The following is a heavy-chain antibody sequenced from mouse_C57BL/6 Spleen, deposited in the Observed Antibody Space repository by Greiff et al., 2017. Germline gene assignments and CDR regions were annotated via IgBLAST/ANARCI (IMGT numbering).Heavy chain of an antibody. CDR2: IWGDGST. Sequence: PCLLAPSQSLSITCTVSGFSLTSYGVSWVRQPPGKGLEWLGVIWGDGSTNYHSALISRLSISKDNSKSQVFLKLNSLQTDDTATYYCAKPGGNYWGYAMDYWGQGTSVTVSS. CDR3: AKPGGNYWGYAMDY. CDR1: GFSLTSYG. J-gene: IGHJ4*01. V-gene: IGHV2-3*01. D-gene: IGHD2-1*01.